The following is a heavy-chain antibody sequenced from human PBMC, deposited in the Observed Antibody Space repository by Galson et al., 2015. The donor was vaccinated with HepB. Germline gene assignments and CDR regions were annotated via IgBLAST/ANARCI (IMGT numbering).Heavy chain of an antibody. Sequence: QSGAEVKKPGESLKISCKGSGYSFSSYWIGWVRQMPGKGLEWMGIIYPGDSDTRCSPSFQGQVTISADKSISTAYLQWSSLKASDTAMYYCARRPVTTGGIDAFDIWGQGTMVTVSS. CDR1: GYSFSSYW. CDR3: ARRPVTTGGIDAFDI. V-gene: IGHV5-51*01. D-gene: IGHD4-17*01. CDR2: IYPGDSDT. J-gene: IGHJ3*02.